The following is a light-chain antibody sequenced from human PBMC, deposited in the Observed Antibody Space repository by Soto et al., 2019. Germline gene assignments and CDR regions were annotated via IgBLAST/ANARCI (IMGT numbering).Light chain of an antibody. CDR3: QQRSSWPRT. CDR2: DAS. Sequence: EIVLTQSPATLSLSPGERATLSCRASQSVSSYLAWYQQKPGQVPRLVIYDASNRATGIPGRFSGSGSGTDFTLTISSLESEDLGVYYGQQRSSWPRTFGQGTKVEIK. J-gene: IGKJ1*01. CDR1: QSVSSY. V-gene: IGKV3-11*01.